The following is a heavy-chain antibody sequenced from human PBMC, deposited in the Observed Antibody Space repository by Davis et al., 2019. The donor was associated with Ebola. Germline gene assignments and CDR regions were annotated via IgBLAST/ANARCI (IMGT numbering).Heavy chain of an antibody. Sequence: PGGSLRLSCAASGFTVRSNYMIWVRQAPGKGLEWVSLLYSSGSTFYADSVKGRFIISRDNYENTLYLQMNSPRVDDTAVYFCARDPSGGSGWSVGYYGMDVWGKGTTVTVSS. CDR3: ARDPSGGSGWSVGYYGMDV. D-gene: IGHD3-16*01. CDR2: LYSSGST. CDR1: GFTVRSNY. V-gene: IGHV3-53*01. J-gene: IGHJ6*04.